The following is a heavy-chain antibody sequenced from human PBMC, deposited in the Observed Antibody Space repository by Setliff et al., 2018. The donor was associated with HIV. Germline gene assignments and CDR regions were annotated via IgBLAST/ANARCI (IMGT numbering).Heavy chain of an antibody. CDR2: IYFSGST. CDR3: ARHGYSSDLRISYCDS. D-gene: IGHD5-18*01. J-gene: IGHJ4*02. Sequence: PSETLSLTCTVSGGSISSSSHYWGWIRQPPGKGLEWIVSIYFSGSTYYTPSLKRRVTISVDTSKNQFSLKLSSVPAADTAVYYCARHGYSSDLRISYCDSWGQGSLVTVSS. CDR1: GGSISSSSHY. V-gene: IGHV4-39*01.